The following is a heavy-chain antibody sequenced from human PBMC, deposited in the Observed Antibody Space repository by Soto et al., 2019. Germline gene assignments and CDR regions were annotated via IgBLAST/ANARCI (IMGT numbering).Heavy chain of an antibody. D-gene: IGHD6-19*01. J-gene: IGHJ5*02. CDR3: AKATTRQWLVSFWFDA. Sequence: EVQLLESGGGLVQAEGSRRLSCEAPGFTFSNYAMGWVRQAPGKGLEWVSTISSNGVSTYYADSVKGRFTISRDNSKNTLHLQMSSLRAEDTAMYYCAKATTRQWLVSFWFDAWGQGTQVTVSS. V-gene: IGHV3-23*01. CDR1: GFTFSNYA. CDR2: ISSNGVST.